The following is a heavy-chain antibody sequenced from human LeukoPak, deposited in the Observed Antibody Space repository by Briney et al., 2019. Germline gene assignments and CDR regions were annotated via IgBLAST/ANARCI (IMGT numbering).Heavy chain of an antibody. CDR1: GGSFSGYY. CDR2: INHSGST. D-gene: IGHD5-24*01. V-gene: IGHV4-34*01. Sequence: SETLSLTCAVYGGSFSGYYWSWIRQPPGKGLEWIGEINHSGSTNYNPSLKSRVTISVDTSKNQFSLKLSSVTAADTAVYYCARRNDGRWLPHVLFDYWGQGTLVTVSS. J-gene: IGHJ4*02. CDR3: ARRNDGRWLPHVLFDY.